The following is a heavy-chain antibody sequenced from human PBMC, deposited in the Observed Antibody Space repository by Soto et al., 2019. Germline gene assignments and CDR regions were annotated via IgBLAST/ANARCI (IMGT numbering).Heavy chain of an antibody. CDR3: ARSPGSYNWFDL. D-gene: IGHD3-10*01. CDR2: IYVSGST. V-gene: IGHV4-4*07. J-gene: IGHJ5*02. CDR1: RISISSYY. Sequence: LETLSLTCTVSRISISSYYRSWIRQPAGKGLEWIGRIYVSGSTNYNPPLKSRVTMAEDTSKNQLSLKLSSGTAADTAVYYCARSPGSYNWFDLWGQGTLVTVSS.